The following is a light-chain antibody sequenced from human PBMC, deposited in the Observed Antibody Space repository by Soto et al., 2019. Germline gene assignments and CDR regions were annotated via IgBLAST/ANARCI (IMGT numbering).Light chain of an antibody. V-gene: IGKV3-11*01. Sequence: EICVRPAPSNPVFCSGEKNTLSCRVSQSVSSYLAWYQQKPGQAPRLLIYDASNRATGIPARFSGSGSGTDFTLTISSLEPEDFAVYYCQQRSNWPFTFGPGTKVDIK. CDR1: QSVSSY. CDR3: QQRSNWPFT. J-gene: IGKJ3*01. CDR2: DAS.